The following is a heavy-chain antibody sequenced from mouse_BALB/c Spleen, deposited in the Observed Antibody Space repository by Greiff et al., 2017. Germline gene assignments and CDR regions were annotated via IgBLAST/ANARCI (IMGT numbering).Heavy chain of an antibody. CDR3: ARSDYDYDSWYFDV. CDR1: GFTFSSFG. Sequence: EVQRVESGGGLVQPGGSRKLSCAASGFTFSSFGMHWVRQAPEKGLEWVAYISSGSSTIYYADTVKGRFTISRDNPKNTLFLQMTSLRSEDTAMYYCARSDYDYDSWYFDVWGAGTTVTVSS. D-gene: IGHD2-4*01. J-gene: IGHJ1*01. CDR2: ISSGSSTI. V-gene: IGHV5-17*02.